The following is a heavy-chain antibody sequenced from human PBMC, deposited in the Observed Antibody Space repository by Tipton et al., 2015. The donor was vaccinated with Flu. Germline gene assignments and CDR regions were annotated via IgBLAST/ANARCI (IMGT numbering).Heavy chain of an antibody. CDR1: GGSISSSSYY. CDR3: ARVPTGYLVDY. CDR2: IYYSGST. V-gene: IGHV4-39*07. Sequence: LRLSCTVSGGSISSSSYYWGWIRQPPGKGVEWIGSIYYSGSTYYNPTLKSRVTTSVDTSKNQFSLKLSSVTAADTAVYYCARVPTGYLVDYWGQGTLVTVSS. J-gene: IGHJ4*02. D-gene: IGHD1-14*01.